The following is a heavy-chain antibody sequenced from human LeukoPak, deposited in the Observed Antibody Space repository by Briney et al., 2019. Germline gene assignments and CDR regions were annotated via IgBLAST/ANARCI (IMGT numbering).Heavy chain of an antibody. V-gene: IGHV5-51*01. D-gene: IGHD4-23*01. CDR2: IYPGDSDT. CDR1: GYGFTSYW. CDR3: ALPMTMVETHRAFDI. J-gene: IGHJ3*02. Sequence: GESLKISCKGSGYGFTSYWIGWVRQMPGKGLEWLGIIYPGDSDTRYSPSFQGQVTISADKSISTAYLQWSSLKASDTAMYCCALPMTMVETHRAFDIWGQGTMVTVSS.